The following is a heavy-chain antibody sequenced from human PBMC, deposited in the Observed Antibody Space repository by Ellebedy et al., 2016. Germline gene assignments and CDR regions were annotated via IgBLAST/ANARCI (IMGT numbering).Heavy chain of an antibody. CDR1: ASTFSGYT. CDR2: ISSSGTDI. CDR3: VRGVGGTSLNWFDP. V-gene: IGHV3-21*01. D-gene: IGHD3-16*01. Sequence: GESLKISXAASASTFSGYTMNWVRQAPGKGLEWVSSISSSGTDIYYADSVKGRFTISRDNAKNSLYLQMKSLRAEDTAVYYCVRGVGGTSLNWFDPWGQGTLVTVSS. J-gene: IGHJ5*02.